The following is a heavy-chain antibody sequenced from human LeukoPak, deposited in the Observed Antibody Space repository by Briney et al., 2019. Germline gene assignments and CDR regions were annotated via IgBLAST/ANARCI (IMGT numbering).Heavy chain of an antibody. CDR1: GFTFSTYG. J-gene: IGHJ3*01. CDR2: AGDSAQTT. CDR3: TKDSFTVIRGVGSGDRFAV. D-gene: IGHD3-10*01. Sequence: GGSLRLSCVASGFTFSTYGMSWVRQAPGKGLEWVAVAGDSAQTTHYADSVKGRFFVSRDNSRNTVHLQMNSLRAEDTALYFCTKDSFTVIRGVGSGDRFAVWGQGTIVTVSS. V-gene: IGHV3-23*01.